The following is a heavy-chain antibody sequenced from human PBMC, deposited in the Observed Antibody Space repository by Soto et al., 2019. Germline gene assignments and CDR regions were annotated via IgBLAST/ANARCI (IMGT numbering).Heavy chain of an antibody. CDR2: ISDSGSLT. CDR1: GFAFSSHP. D-gene: IGHD6-6*01. J-gene: IGHJ3*02. Sequence: PGGSLRLSCAASGFAFSSHPMSWVRQAPEKGLEWVAGISDSGSLTYNADSVRGRFTISRDNSKNTLYLQTNSLRAEDTAVYYCARRTFGSSRTFDIWGQGTMVTVSS. V-gene: IGHV3-23*01. CDR3: ARRTFGSSRTFDI.